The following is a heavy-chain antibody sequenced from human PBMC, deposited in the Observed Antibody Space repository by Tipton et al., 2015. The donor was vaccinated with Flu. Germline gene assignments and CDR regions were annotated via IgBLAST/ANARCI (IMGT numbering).Heavy chain of an antibody. CDR2: IYFSGST. D-gene: IGHD6-13*01. CDR3: ARAYSRRSFLTGYCLAP. CDR1: GGSISSYY. J-gene: IGHJ5*02. Sequence: LRLSCTVSGGSISSYYWSWIRQPPGKGLEWIGDIYFSGSTNYNPSLKSRVTISVDTSKNQFSLKLSSVTAADTAVYYCARAYSRRSFLTGYCLAPFGPGTPASVSP. V-gene: IGHV4-59*01.